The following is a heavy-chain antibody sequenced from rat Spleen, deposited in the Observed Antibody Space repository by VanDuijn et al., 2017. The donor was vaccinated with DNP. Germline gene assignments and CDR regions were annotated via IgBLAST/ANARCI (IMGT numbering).Heavy chain of an antibody. CDR1: GFTFSDYG. CDR2: ITYDGGRT. CDR3: ASRAPGDYFYGGYFDY. D-gene: IGHD1-6*01. Sequence: EVQLVESGGGLVQPGRSMKVSCAASGFTFSDYGMAWVLQAPTKGLEWVASITYDGGRTSYRDSVKGRFTISRDNGESSLYLQMNSLWSEDTATYYCASRAPGDYFYGGYFDYWGQGVMVTVSS. V-gene: IGHV5-22*01. J-gene: IGHJ2*01.